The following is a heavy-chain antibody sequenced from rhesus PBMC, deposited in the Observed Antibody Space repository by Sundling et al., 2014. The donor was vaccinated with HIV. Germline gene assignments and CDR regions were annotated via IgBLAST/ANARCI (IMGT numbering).Heavy chain of an antibody. CDR3: ARNEHLEVVMSATPFHY. D-gene: IGHD2-39*02. Sequence: QVQLQESGPGLVKPSETLSLTCSVSGVSISSYWWTWIRQSPGKGLEWIGYIGGTSGTTYYNPSLKSRVTISTDTSKKQFSLKLSPVTAADTAVYYCARNEHLEVVMSATPFHYWGPGVPVTVSS. CDR2: IGGTSGTT. CDR1: GVSISSYW. V-gene: IGHV4-165*02. J-gene: IGHJ4*01.